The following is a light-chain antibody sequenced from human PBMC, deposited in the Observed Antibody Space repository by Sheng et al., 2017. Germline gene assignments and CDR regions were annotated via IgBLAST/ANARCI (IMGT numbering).Light chain of an antibody. CDR3: QYYGSSPL. V-gene: IGKV3-20*01. J-gene: IGKJ4*01. CDR1: QSVDHSY. CDR2: ATS. Sequence: VLTQSPGTLSLSTGDTATLSCRASQSVDHSYLAWYQHKPGQAPRFLIYATSRRATGVPDRFTGSGSGTDFTPHPSAALQPEDFAVYYCQYYGSSPLFGGGTKVEIK.